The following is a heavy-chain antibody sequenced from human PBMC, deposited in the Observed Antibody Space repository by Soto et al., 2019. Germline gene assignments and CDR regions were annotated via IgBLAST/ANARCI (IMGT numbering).Heavy chain of an antibody. Sequence: GALRLSWAASGCTFSTYAMSWVRQAPGKGLEWVSAISGSGGSTYYADSVKGRFTISRDNSKNTLYLQMNSLRAEDTAVDYCAYNQWLVSQFDYCAQRTLVPVSS. CDR2: ISGSGGST. CDR3: AYNQWLVSQFDY. D-gene: IGHD6-19*01. V-gene: IGHV3-23*01. CDR1: GCTFSTYA. J-gene: IGHJ4*01.